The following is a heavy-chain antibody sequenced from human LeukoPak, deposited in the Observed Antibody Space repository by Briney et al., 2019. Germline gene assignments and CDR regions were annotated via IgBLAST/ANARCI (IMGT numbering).Heavy chain of an antibody. D-gene: IGHD3-22*01. CDR1: GFTFSSYA. CDR2: ISYDGSNK. Sequence: GGSLRLSCAASGFTFSSYAMHWVRRAPGKGLEWVAVISYDGSNKYYADSVKGRFTISRDNSKNTLYLQMNSLRAEDTAVYYCARVSAISDYYGASGYYLDAFDIWGQGTMVTVSS. V-gene: IGHV3-30-3*01. J-gene: IGHJ3*02. CDR3: ARVSAISDYYGASGYYLDAFDI.